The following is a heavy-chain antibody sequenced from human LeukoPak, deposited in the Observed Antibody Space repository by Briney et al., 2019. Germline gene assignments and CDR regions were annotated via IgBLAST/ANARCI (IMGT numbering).Heavy chain of an antibody. CDR1: GGSISSYY. V-gene: IGHV4-59*01. J-gene: IGHJ5*02. Sequence: SETLSLTCTVSGGSISSYYWSWIRQPPGKGLEWIGYIYYSGSTNYNPSLKSRVTISVDTSKNQFSLKLSSVTAADTAVYYCARRSTRYSSSWYPWGQGTLVTVSS. CDR2: IYYSGST. D-gene: IGHD6-13*01. CDR3: ARRSTRYSSSWYP.